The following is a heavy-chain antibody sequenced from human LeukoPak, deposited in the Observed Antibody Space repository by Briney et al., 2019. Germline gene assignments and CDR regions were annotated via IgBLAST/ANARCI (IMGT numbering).Heavy chain of an antibody. CDR1: GYTFNGYY. J-gene: IGHJ6*02. CDR2: MNPYSGGT. Sequence: ASVKVSCKASGYTFNGYYIHWVRQAPGQGPEWMGWMNPYSGGTKYAQKFQGRVTMTRDTAITTVYLELRRLTSADTAVYYCARNYHGSGTDLPPEYYSGMDIWGQGTTVIVS. CDR3: ARNYHGSGTDLPPEYYSGMDI. D-gene: IGHD3-10*01. V-gene: IGHV1-2*02.